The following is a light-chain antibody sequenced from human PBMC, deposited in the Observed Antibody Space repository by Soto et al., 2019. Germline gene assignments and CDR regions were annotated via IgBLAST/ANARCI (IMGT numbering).Light chain of an antibody. CDR1: QSISSW. Sequence: DIQMTQSPSTLSASVGDRVTITCRASQSISSWLAWYQQKPGKAPKLLIVDASSLESGTPSRFSGSGSGTEFTLTISSLQPDDFATYYCQHYTLYSASFGPGTKVDNK. V-gene: IGKV1-5*01. CDR2: DAS. J-gene: IGKJ3*01. CDR3: QHYTLYSAS.